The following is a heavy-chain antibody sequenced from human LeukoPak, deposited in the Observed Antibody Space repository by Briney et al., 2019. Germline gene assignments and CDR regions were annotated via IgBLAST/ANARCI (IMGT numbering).Heavy chain of an antibody. J-gene: IGHJ4*02. CDR2: ISSSSAI. CDR3: ARGIYGSGPYYPSNY. Sequence: VGSLRLSCAAAGFSFSSYSMNWVRQAPRKGRGWVSYISSSSAIFYAASVKGRFTTSRDNANHSLYRQMNSLRDEDTAVYYCARGIYGSGPYYPSNYWGQGTLVTVSS. D-gene: IGHD3-10*01. V-gene: IGHV3-48*02. CDR1: GFSFSSYS.